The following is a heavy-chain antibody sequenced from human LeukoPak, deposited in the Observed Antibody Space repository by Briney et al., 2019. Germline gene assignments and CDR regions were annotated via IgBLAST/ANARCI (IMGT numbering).Heavy chain of an antibody. CDR2: IYYSGST. CDR1: GXSSSGYY. D-gene: IGHD2-21*02. Sequence: SETLSLTCAVYGXSSSGYYWSWIRQPPGKGREWIGYIYYSGSTYYNPSLKSRVTISVDTSKNQFSLKLSSVTAADTAVYYCARVTYGRSFDYWGQGTLVTVSS. CDR3: ARVTYGRSFDY. J-gene: IGHJ4*02. V-gene: IGHV4-30-4*01.